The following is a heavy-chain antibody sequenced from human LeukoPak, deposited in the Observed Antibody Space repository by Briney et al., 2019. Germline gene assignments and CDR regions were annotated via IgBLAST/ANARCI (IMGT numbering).Heavy chain of an antibody. CDR1: GFTFSSYS. CDR3: ARDKAPGRMTTVTMDV. Sequence: PGGSLRLSCAASGFTFSSYSMNWVRQAPGKGLEWVSSISSSSSYIYYAGSVKGRFTISRDNAKNSLYLQMNSLRAEDTAVYYCARDKAPGRMTTVTMDVWGKGTAVTISS. V-gene: IGHV3-21*01. J-gene: IGHJ6*03. D-gene: IGHD4-17*01. CDR2: ISSSSSYI.